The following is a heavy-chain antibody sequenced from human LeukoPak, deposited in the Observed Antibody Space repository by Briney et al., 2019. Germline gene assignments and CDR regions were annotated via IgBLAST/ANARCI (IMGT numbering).Heavy chain of an antibody. Sequence: GGSLRLSCSASGFTFSSYAMHWVRQAPGKGLEYVSAIGSNGGSTYYADSVKGRFTISRDNSKNTLYPQMSSLRAEDTAVYYCVKDAMQWPDYYFDYWGQGTLVTVSS. V-gene: IGHV3-64D*06. CDR2: IGSNGGST. J-gene: IGHJ4*02. CDR3: VKDAMQWPDYYFDY. CDR1: GFTFSSYA. D-gene: IGHD6-19*01.